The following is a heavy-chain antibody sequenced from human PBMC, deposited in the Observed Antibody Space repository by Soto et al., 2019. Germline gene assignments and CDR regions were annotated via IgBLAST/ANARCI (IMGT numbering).Heavy chain of an antibody. CDR3: ARDTGNGGNDGPYYFDY. CDR2: IIPIFGTA. V-gene: IGHV1-69*13. CDR1: GGTFSSYA. J-gene: IGHJ4*02. D-gene: IGHD1-1*01. Sequence: SVKVSCKASGGTFSSYAISWVRQAPGQGLEWMGGIIPIFGTANYAQKFQGRVTITADESTSTAYMELSSLRSEDTAVYYCARDTGNGGNDGPYYFDYWGKGTLVTVSS.